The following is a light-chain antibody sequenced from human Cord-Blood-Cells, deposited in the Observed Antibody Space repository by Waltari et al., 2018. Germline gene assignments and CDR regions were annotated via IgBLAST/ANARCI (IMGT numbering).Light chain of an antibody. CDR2: DAS. Sequence: EIVLTQSPATLSLSPGERATLSRRASQSVSSYLAWYQQKPGQAPRLLIYDASNRATGIQARFSGSGSGTDFTLTISSLEPEDFAVYYCQQRSNWPTFGGGTKVEIK. CDR1: QSVSSY. V-gene: IGKV3-11*01. CDR3: QQRSNWPT. J-gene: IGKJ4*01.